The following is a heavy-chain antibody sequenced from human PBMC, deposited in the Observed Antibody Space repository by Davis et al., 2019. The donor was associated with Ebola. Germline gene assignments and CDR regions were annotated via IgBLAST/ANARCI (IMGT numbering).Heavy chain of an antibody. Sequence: GESLKISCAASGFTFSDYYMSWIRQAPGKGLEWVSYIGSSGSTIYYADSVKGRFTISRDNAKNSLYLQMNSLRAEDTAVYYCARDPKIRGGVLNWFDPWGQGTLVTVSS. J-gene: IGHJ5*02. CDR1: GFTFSDYY. CDR3: ARDPKIRGGVLNWFDP. D-gene: IGHD2-21*01. CDR2: IGSSGSTI. V-gene: IGHV3-11*01.